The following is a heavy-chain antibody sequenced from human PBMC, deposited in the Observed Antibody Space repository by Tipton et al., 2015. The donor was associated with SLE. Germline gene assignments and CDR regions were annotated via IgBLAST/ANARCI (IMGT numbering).Heavy chain of an antibody. V-gene: IGHV3-66*01. J-gene: IGHJ4*02. Sequence: SLRLSCAASGFTVNNNYMTWLRQPPGRGPEYASVIYNGDETYYADSVKGRFTISRDSSKNTLYLQMNSLRAEDTAVYYCATLEMATAYYFDFWGQGSLVTVSS. CDR2: IYNGDET. CDR3: ATLEMATAYYFDF. CDR1: GFTVNNNY. D-gene: IGHD5-24*01.